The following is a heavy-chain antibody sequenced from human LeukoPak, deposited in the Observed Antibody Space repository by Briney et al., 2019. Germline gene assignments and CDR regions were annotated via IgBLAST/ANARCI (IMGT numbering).Heavy chain of an antibody. V-gene: IGHV4-61*02. CDR1: GGSISSGSYY. CDR3: ARAVSSGSYRFDP. J-gene: IGHJ5*02. D-gene: IGHD3-10*01. CDR2: IYTSGST. Sequence: SQTLSLTCTVSGGSISSGSYYWSWIRQPAGKGLEWIGRIYTSGSTNYNPSLKSRVTISVDTSKNQFSLKLSSVTAADTAVYYCARAVSSGSYRFDPWGQGTLVTVSS.